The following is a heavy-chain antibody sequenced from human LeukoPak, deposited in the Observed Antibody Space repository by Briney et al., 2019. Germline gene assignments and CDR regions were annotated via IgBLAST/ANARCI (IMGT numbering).Heavy chain of an antibody. CDR2: IYSSGGT. D-gene: IGHD7-27*01. J-gene: IGHJ4*02. CDR3: ASTRVIAGTGDYYFDY. CDR1: GGSISSYY. Sequence: SETLSLTCTVSGGSISSYYWSWIRQPPGKGLEWIGYIYSSGGTNYNPSLKSRVTMSVDTSKNQFTLKLRSVTAADTAVYYCASTRVIAGTGDYYFDYWGQGTLVTVSS. V-gene: IGHV4-59*12.